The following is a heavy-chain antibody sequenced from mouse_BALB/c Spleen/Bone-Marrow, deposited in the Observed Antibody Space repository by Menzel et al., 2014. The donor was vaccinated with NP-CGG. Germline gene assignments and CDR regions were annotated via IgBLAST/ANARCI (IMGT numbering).Heavy chain of an antibody. Sequence: VQLQQPGAELVKPGASVKLSCTASGFNIKDTYMHWVKQRSEQGLEWIGRIDPANGNTKYDPKFQGKATITADTSSNTAYLQLSSLTSEDTAVYYCAVYDYEGFAYWGQGTLVTVSA. D-gene: IGHD2-4*01. J-gene: IGHJ3*01. CDR1: GFNIKDTY. CDR3: AVYDYEGFAY. CDR2: IDPANGNT. V-gene: IGHV14-3*02.